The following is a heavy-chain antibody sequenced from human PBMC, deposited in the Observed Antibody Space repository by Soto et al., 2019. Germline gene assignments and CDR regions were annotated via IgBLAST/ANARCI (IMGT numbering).Heavy chain of an antibody. CDR1: GYTFTSYG. CDR2: ISAYNGNT. V-gene: IGHV1-18*01. CDR3: ARKIAEAGNNYYYYGMDV. Sequence: GASVKVSCKASGYTFTSYGISWVRQAPGQGLEWMGWISAYNGNTNYAQKFQGRVTITADESTSTAYMELSSLRSEDTAVYYCARKIAEAGNNYYYYGMDVWGQGTTVTVSS. J-gene: IGHJ6*02. D-gene: IGHD6-13*01.